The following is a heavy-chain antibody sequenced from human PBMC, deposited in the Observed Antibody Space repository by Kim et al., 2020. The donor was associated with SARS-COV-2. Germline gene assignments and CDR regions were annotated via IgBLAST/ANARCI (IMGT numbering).Heavy chain of an antibody. CDR1: GFTFSTYG. V-gene: IGHV3-30*03. D-gene: IGHD2-15*01. Sequence: GGSLRLSCAASGFTFSTYGMHWVRQAPGKGREWVAFISYDETNKYYAESVRGRFTISRDNSKNTLYVQMDSLRVDDAAVYYCARDHCSGDACFLNWLDPWGQGTLVAVSS. CDR2: ISYDETNK. CDR3: ARDHCSGDACFLNWLDP. J-gene: IGHJ5*02.